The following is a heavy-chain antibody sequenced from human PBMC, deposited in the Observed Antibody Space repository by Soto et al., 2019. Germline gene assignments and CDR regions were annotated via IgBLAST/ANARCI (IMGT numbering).Heavy chain of an antibody. J-gene: IGHJ3*02. CDR2: IRNIRESGM. Sequence: EVQLVESGGGLVQPGGSLRLSCVASGFTFSDYTMNWDRQAPGKGPEWISNIRNIRESGMSYADSVKGRFTIARDDAKNGLYLQMNCLRADDTAVYSSVRDHDYALDIWGPGTAVTVS. D-gene: IGHD2-21*02. CDR3: VRDHDYALDI. V-gene: IGHV3-48*01. CDR1: GFTFSDYT.